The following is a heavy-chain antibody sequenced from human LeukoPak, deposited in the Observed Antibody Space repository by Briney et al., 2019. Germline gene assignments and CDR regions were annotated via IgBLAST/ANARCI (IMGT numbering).Heavy chain of an antibody. Sequence: ASVKVSCKASGYTFTGYYMHWVRQAPGQGLEWMGWINPHTGGTNYAQTFQGRVTMTRDTSISTAYMELSRLRSDDTAVYYCARDRTEMGYCSGGSCSDYYYYYYMDVWGKGTTVTVSS. CDR2: INPHTGGT. CDR1: GYTFTGYY. CDR3: ARDRTEMGYCSGGSCSDYYYYYYMDV. V-gene: IGHV1-2*02. D-gene: IGHD2-15*01. J-gene: IGHJ6*03.